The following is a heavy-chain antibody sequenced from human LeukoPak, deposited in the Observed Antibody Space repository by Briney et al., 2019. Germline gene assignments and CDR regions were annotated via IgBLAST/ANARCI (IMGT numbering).Heavy chain of an antibody. CDR1: GFTFSSYW. Sequence: GGSLRLSCAASGFTFSSYWMTWVRQAPGKGLEWLTNMNEDGSQKYYVESVKGRFTISRDNSKNSLYLQMNSLRAEDTAVYYCASYCSRTSCYEFDYWGQGTLVTVSS. V-gene: IGHV3-7*01. D-gene: IGHD2-2*01. CDR2: MNEDGSQK. J-gene: IGHJ4*02. CDR3: ASYCSRTSCYEFDY.